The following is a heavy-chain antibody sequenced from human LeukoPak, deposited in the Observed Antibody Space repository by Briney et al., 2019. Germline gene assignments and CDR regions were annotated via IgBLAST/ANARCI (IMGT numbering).Heavy chain of an antibody. CDR2: IHYSGKT. D-gene: IGHD6-6*01. V-gene: IGHV4-59*01. CDR3: ARDLGYSSSSGNFDY. CDR1: GDSINSYY. Sequence: PSETLSLTCSVSGDSINSYYWSWIWQPPGKGLEWIGRIHYSGKTKYNPSLKSRVTISVDMSKNPFSLKLSSVTAADTAVYYCARDLGYSSSSGNFDYWGQGTLVAVSS. J-gene: IGHJ4*02.